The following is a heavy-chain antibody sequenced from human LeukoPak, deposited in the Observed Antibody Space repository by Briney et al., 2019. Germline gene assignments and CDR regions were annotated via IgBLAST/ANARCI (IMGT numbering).Heavy chain of an antibody. CDR2: INHSGST. CDR1: GGSFSGYY. Sequence: SETLSLTCAVYGGSFSGYYWSWIRQPPGKGLEWIGVINHSGSTNYNPSLKSRVTISVDTSKNQFSLKLSSVTAADTAVYYCARDYDSSGYYHAFDIWGQGTMVTVSS. V-gene: IGHV4-34*01. CDR3: ARDYDSSGYYHAFDI. D-gene: IGHD3-22*01. J-gene: IGHJ3*02.